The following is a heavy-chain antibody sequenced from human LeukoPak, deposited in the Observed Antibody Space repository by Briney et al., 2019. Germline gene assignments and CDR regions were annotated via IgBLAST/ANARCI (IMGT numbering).Heavy chain of an antibody. J-gene: IGHJ4*02. V-gene: IGHV4-39*01. CDR3: AEDYSSGWSH. CDR1: GGSISSSSYY. Sequence: PSETLSLTCTVSGGSISSSSYYWGWIRQPPGKGLEWIGSIYYSGSTYYNPSLKSRVTISVDTPKNQFSLKLSSVTAADTAVYYCAEDYSSGWSHWGQGTLVTVSS. CDR2: IYYSGST. D-gene: IGHD6-19*01.